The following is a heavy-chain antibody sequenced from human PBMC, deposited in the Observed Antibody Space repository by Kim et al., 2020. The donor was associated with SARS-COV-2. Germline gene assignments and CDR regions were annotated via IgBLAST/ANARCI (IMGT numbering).Heavy chain of an antibody. J-gene: IGHJ4*02. CDR1: GFTFSYYY. V-gene: IGHV3-11*01. D-gene: IGHD2-2*01. CDR3: ARVDGSRERYFDI. Sequence: GGSLRLSCAASGFTFSYYYMTWIRQAPGKGLEWVSYISDSANSIYYTDSVKGRFTISRDNAKNSLYLQMNNLRAEDTAVYYCARVDGSRERYFDIWGQGT. CDR2: ISDSANSI.